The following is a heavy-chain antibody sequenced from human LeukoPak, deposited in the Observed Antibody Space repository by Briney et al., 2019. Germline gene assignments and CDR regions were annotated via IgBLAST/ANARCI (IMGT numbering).Heavy chain of an antibody. CDR2: ISDSGVST. CDR3: AKDLSSSGFRIDY. CDR1: GFTFSSHA. V-gene: IGHV3-23*01. J-gene: IGHJ4*02. D-gene: IGHD6-19*01. Sequence: GGSLRLSCAASGFTFSSHAMSWVRQAAGKGLEWVSTISDSGVSTYYADSVKGRFTISRDNSKNTLYMQMNSLRAGDTVVYYCAKDLSSSGFRIDYWGQGTLVTVSS.